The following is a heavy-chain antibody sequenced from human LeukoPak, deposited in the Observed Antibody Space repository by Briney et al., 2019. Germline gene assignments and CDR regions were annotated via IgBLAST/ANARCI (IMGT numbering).Heavy chain of an antibody. CDR1: GFTFSSYA. J-gene: IGHJ4*02. CDR3: AKDVPELFIDYQLLWPRAFDY. Sequence: GGSLRLSCAASGFTFSSYAMSWVRQAPGKGLEWVSAISGSGGSTYYADSVKGRFTISRDNSKNTLYLQMNSLRAEDTAVYYCAKDVPELFIDYQLLWPRAFDYWGQGTLVTVSS. D-gene: IGHD2-2*01. V-gene: IGHV3-23*01. CDR2: ISGSGGST.